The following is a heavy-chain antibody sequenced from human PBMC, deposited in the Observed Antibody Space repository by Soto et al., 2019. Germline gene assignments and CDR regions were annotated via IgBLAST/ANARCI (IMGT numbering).Heavy chain of an antibody. J-gene: IGHJ6*02. V-gene: IGHV3-66*01. CDR2: IYSNGNT. CDR3: AREQPPALYFGMDV. D-gene: IGHD2-15*01. Sequence: GGSLRLSCAASGLTVSSNYMSWVRQAPGKGLEWVSVIYSNGNTYYADSVKGRFTISRDNSKNTVYLQMNSLRAEDTAVYYCAREQPPALYFGMDVWGQGTTVTVSS. CDR1: GLTVSSNY.